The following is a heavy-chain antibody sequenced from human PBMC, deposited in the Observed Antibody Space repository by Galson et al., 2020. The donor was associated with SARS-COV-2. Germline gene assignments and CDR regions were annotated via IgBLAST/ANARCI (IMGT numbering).Heavy chain of an antibody. D-gene: IGHD3-10*01. J-gene: IGHJ6*02. Sequence: GESLKIACKVSGYTLTELSIHWVRQAPGKGLEGMGGFDPEDGETIYAQKFQGRVTMTEDTSTDTAYMELSSLRSEDTAVYYCAGCPGPYYYGMDVWGQGTTVTVSS. CDR3: AGCPGPYYYGMDV. CDR1: GYTLTELS. V-gene: IGHV1-24*01. CDR2: FDPEDGET.